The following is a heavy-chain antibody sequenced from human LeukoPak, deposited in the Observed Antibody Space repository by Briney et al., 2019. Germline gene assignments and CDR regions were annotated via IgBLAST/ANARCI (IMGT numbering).Heavy chain of an antibody. J-gene: IGHJ4*02. CDR3: ARDSEPFDY. Sequence: PGGSLRLSCVASGFMFSSYWMNWVRQAPGKGLEWVSYISSSGSTIYYADSVKGRFTISRDNAKNSLYLQMNSLRAEDTAVYYCARDSEPFDYWGQGTLVTVSS. D-gene: IGHD1-14*01. CDR2: ISSSGSTI. V-gene: IGHV3-48*04. CDR1: GFMFSSYW.